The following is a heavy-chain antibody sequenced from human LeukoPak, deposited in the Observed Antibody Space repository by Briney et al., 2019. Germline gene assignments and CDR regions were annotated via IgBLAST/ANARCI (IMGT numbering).Heavy chain of an antibody. CDR1: GFDFNNYN. Sequence: GGSLRLSCAASGFDFNNYNMNWVRQAPGKGLEWVSSITSSGTYIYYADSVKGRFTISRDNAKNSLYLQINSLRAEDTAFYYCARDHYNWNDAYPDYWGQGTLVIVSS. CDR3: ARDHYNWNDAYPDY. CDR2: ITSSGTYI. J-gene: IGHJ4*02. D-gene: IGHD1-1*01. V-gene: IGHV3-21*04.